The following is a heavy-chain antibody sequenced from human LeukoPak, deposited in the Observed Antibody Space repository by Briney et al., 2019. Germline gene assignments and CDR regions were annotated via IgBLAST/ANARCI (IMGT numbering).Heavy chain of an antibody. J-gene: IGHJ6*02. Sequence: GGSLRLSCAASGFTFSSYCMHWVRQAPGKGLVWVSRIKSDGSSTSYADSVKGRFTISRDNAKNTLYLQMNSLRVEDTAVYYCARDRAYGMDVWGQGNPGHRLL. CDR2: IKSDGSST. CDR1: GFTFSSYC. CDR3: ARDRAYGMDV. V-gene: IGHV3-74*01.